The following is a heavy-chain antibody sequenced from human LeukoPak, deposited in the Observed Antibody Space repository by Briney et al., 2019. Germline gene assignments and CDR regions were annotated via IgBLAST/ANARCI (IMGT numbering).Heavy chain of an antibody. V-gene: IGHV3-23*01. CDR3: ARGPRYYDFWSGYSNIDY. J-gene: IGHJ4*02. Sequence: PGGSLRLSCAASGFTFSSYAMSWVRQAPGKGLEWVSAISGSGGSTHYADSVKGRFTISRDNSKNTLYLQMNSLRAEDTAVYYCARGPRYYDFWSGYSNIDYWGQGTLVTVSS. CDR1: GFTFSSYA. D-gene: IGHD3-3*01. CDR2: ISGSGGST.